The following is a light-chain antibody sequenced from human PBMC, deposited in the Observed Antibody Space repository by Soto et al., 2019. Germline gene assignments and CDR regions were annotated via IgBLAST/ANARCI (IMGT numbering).Light chain of an antibody. V-gene: IGKV3-20*01. CDR3: QHYGSSPYT. Sequence: EIVLTQSPGTLSLSPGERATLSCRASQSVSSSYLAWYQQKPGQAPRLLIHGASTRATAIPARFSGSGSGTDSTPTISSLEPDDFAVYYGQHYGSSPYTFGQGTKLEIK. CDR1: QSVSSSY. CDR2: GAS. J-gene: IGKJ2*01.